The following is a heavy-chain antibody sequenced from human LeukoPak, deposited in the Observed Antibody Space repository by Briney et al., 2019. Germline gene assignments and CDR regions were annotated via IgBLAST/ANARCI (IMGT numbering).Heavy chain of an antibody. Sequence: SETLSLTCAVYGGSFSGYYWSWIRQPPGKGLEWIGEINHSGSTNYNPSPKSRVTMSVDTSKNQFSLKLSSVTAADTAVYYCARDTEGPMATPYYYYYMDVWGKGTTVTISS. CDR3: ARDTEGPMATPYYYYYMDV. D-gene: IGHD3-10*01. CDR2: INHSGST. V-gene: IGHV4-34*01. J-gene: IGHJ6*03. CDR1: GGSFSGYY.